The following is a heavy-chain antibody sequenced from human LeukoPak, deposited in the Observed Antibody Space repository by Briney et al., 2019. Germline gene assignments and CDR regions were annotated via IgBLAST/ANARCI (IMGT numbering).Heavy chain of an antibody. CDR2: INHSGST. D-gene: IGHD2-15*01. V-gene: IGHV4-34*01. J-gene: IGHJ4*02. CDR1: GGSFSGYY. Sequence: SETLSLTCAVYGGSFSGYYWSWIRQPPGKGLEWIGEINHSGSTNYNPSLKSRVTISVDTSKNQFSLKLSSVTAADTAVYYCARAVGYCSGSSCHPRVDYWGQGTLVTVSS. CDR3: ARAVGYCSGSSCHPRVDY.